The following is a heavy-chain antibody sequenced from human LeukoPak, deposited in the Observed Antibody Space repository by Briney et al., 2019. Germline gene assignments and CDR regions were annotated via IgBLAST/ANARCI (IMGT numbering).Heavy chain of an antibody. J-gene: IGHJ4*02. CDR2: ISSSGSTI. V-gene: IGHV3-11*01. CDR1: GFTFSDYY. Sequence: GGSLRLSCAASGFTFSDYYVSWIRQAPGKGLEWVSYISSSGSTIYYADSVKGRFTISRDNAKNSLYLQMNSLRAEDTAVYYCARGILRYFDWLLNDWGQGTLVTVSS. CDR3: ARGILRYFDWLLND. D-gene: IGHD3-9*01.